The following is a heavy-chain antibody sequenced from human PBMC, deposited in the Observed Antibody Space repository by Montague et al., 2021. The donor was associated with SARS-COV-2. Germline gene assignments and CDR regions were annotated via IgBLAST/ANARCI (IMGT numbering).Heavy chain of an antibody. CDR2: GSN. CDR3: ALYGSYFEH. J-gene: IGHJ4*02. V-gene: IGHV4-59*03. D-gene: IGHD1-26*01. Sequence: GSNNYNPSLKSRVTMSVESSKNQSSLRLSSVTAADTAVYYCALYGSYFEHWGQGTLVTVSS.